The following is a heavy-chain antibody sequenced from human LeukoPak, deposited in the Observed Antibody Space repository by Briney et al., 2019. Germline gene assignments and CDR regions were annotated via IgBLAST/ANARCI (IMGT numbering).Heavy chain of an antibody. Sequence: GGSLRLSCAASGFTFDDNAMHWVRQAPGKGLEWVSGISWNSGSIGYADSVKGRFTISRDNAKNSLYLQMNSLRAEDTALYYCAKDAKLSSPSGMDVWGQGTTVTVSS. CDR2: ISWNSGSI. V-gene: IGHV3-9*01. CDR1: GFTFDDNA. CDR3: AKDAKLSSPSGMDV. D-gene: IGHD6-13*01. J-gene: IGHJ6*02.